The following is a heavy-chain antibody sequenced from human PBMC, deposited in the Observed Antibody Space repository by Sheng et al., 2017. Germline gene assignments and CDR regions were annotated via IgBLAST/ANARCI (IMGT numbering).Heavy chain of an antibody. V-gene: IGHV1-18*01. CDR2: ISAYNGKT. Sequence: QVQLVQSGAEVKKPGASVKVSCKASSYIFTNYAITWVRQAPGQGLEWMGWISAYNGKTNYAQKLQGRVTMTTDTSTSTAYMELRSLRSDDTAVYYCAETYYYDTSGIWGGWFDPWGQGTLVTVSS. D-gene: IGHD3-22*01. CDR3: AETYYYDTSGIWGGWFDP. J-gene: IGHJ5*02. CDR1: SYIFTNYA.